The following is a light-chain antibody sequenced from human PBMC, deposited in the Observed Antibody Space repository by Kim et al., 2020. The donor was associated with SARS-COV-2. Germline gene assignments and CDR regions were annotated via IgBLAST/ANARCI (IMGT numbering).Light chain of an antibody. CDR2: RDT. V-gene: IGLV3-1*01. CDR1: RLGDKF. CDR3: QAWDISTAV. Sequence: SVSPGQTAPITCSGDRLGDKFACWFKQIPGQSPPLVIYRDTKRPSGIPERFTGSNSGTTATLTISGTQPIDEADYYCQAWDISTAVFGGGTQLTVL. J-gene: IGLJ3*02.